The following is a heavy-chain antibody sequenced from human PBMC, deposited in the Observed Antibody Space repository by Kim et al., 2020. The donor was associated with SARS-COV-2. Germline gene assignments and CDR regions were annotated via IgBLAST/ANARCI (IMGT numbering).Heavy chain of an antibody. J-gene: IGHJ3*02. V-gene: IGHV1-58*01. CDR1: GFTFTSSA. D-gene: IGHD1-26*01. CDR3: AAVNSGSYYIDAFDI. Sequence: SVKVSCKASGFTFTSSAVQWVRQARGQRLEWIGWIVVGSGNTNYAQKFQERVTITRDMSTSTAYMELSSLRSEDTAVYYCAAVNSGSYYIDAFDIWGQGTMVTVSS. CDR2: IVVGSGNT.